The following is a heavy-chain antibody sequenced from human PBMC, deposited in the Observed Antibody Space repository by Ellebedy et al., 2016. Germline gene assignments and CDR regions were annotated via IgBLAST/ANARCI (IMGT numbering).Heavy chain of an antibody. CDR2: ISGSGGST. Sequence: GGSLRLXXAASGFTFSSYAMSWVRQAPGKGLEWVSAISGSGGSTYYADSVKGRFTISRDNSKNTLYLQMNSLRAEDTAVYYCAKPVYYGGNSAMSDYWGQGTLVTVSS. D-gene: IGHD4-23*01. CDR3: AKPVYYGGNSAMSDY. J-gene: IGHJ4*02. CDR1: GFTFSSYA. V-gene: IGHV3-23*01.